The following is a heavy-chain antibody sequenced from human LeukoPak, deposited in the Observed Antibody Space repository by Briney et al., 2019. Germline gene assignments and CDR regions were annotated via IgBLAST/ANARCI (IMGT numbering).Heavy chain of an antibody. CDR1: GGSISNYY. Sequence: SETLSLTCTVSGGSISNYYWSWIRQPPGMGLEWIGYIFYTGTTNYNPSLKSRITISVDTSKSQVSLRLSSVTPEDTAVYYCARDLGNSGWYTFDYWGQGTLVTVSS. D-gene: IGHD6-19*01. CDR3: ARDLGNSGWYTFDY. J-gene: IGHJ4*02. V-gene: IGHV4-59*12. CDR2: IFYTGTT.